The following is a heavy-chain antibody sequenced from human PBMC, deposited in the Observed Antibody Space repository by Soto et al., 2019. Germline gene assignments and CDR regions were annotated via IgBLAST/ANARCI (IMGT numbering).Heavy chain of an antibody. CDR1: GYTFSSYF. V-gene: IGHV1-18*01. Sequence: QVQLVQSGAEVKKPGASVKVSCKASGYTFSSYFISWVRQAPGQGLEWMGWISAYNGNTNYAQNLQGRVTMTTDTSTSNAYIELRSLRSDDTAVYYCARDLPPVDYWGQGTLVTVSS. CDR3: ARDLPPVDY. CDR2: ISAYNGNT. J-gene: IGHJ4*02.